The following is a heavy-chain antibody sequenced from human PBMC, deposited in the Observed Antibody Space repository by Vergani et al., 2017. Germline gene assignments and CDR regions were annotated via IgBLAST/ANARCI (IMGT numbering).Heavy chain of an antibody. D-gene: IGHD6-25*01. CDR3: ARSLDSSEYLA. J-gene: IGHJ5*02. V-gene: IGHV4-61*02. Sequence: QVQLQESGPGLVKPSQTLSLTCTVSGGSISSGSYYWSWIRQPAGKGLEWIGRIYTSGSTNYNPSLKSRVTISVDTSKNQFSLKLSSVTAADTAVYYCARSLDSSEYLAWGQGTLVTDSS. CDR1: GGSISSGSYY. CDR2: IYTSGST.